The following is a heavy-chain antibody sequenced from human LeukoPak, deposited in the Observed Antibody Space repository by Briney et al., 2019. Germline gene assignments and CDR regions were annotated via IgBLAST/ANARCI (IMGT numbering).Heavy chain of an antibody. Sequence: SETLSLTCTVSGYSISSGYYWGWIRQPPGKGLEWIGSIYHSGSTYYNPSLKSRVTISVDTSKNQFSLKLSSVTAADTAVYYCARGLWFGELLGFDYWGQGTLVTVSS. CDR2: IYHSGST. D-gene: IGHD3-10*01. V-gene: IGHV4-38-2*02. CDR1: GYSISSGYY. CDR3: ARGLWFGELLGFDY. J-gene: IGHJ4*02.